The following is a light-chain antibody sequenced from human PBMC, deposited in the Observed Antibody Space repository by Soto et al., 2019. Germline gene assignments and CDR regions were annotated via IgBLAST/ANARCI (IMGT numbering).Light chain of an antibody. CDR2: GAS. J-gene: IGKJ5*01. CDR1: QSVSSSY. CDR3: QQYGSSPPSIT. Sequence: EGVLTQSPGTLSLSPGERATLSCRASQSVSSSYLAWYQQKPGQAPRLLIYGASSRATGIPDRFSGSGSGTDFTLTISRLEREDFAVYYCQQYGSSPPSITFGQGTRLEIK. V-gene: IGKV3-20*01.